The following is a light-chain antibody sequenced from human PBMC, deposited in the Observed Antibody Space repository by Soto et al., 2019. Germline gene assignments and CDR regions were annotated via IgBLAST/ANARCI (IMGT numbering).Light chain of an antibody. J-gene: IGKJ5*01. CDR1: QSISNS. CDR3: QQSYSTPRD. V-gene: IGKV1-39*01. Sequence: DIQMTQSPSSLSASVGDRVTITCRASQSISNSLNWYQQKPGRAPKLLIYAASSLQSGVPSRFSGSGSGTDFILTISSLQPEDFATYYCQQSYSTPRDFGQGTRLES. CDR2: AAS.